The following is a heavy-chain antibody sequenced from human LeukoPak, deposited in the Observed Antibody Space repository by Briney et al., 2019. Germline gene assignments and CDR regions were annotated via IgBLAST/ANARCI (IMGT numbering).Heavy chain of an antibody. V-gene: IGHV3-33*08. CDR3: ARDAERYNWNYLAWFDP. Sequence: GGSLRLSCAAPGFSFSNFAMSWARQAPGKGLEWVAVIWYDGSNKYYADSVKGRFTISRDNSKNTLYLQMNSLRAEDTAVYYCARDAERYNWNYLAWFDPWGQGTLVTVSS. D-gene: IGHD1-7*01. CDR1: GFSFSNFA. CDR2: IWYDGSNK. J-gene: IGHJ5*02.